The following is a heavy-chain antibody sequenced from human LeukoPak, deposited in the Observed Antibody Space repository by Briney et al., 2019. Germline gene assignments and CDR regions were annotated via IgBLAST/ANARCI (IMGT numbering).Heavy chain of an antibody. Sequence: GGSLRLSCAASGFTFSNYDMNWVRQAPGKGLEWVSFVSRSGSAIYYADSVKGRFTISRNNAKNSLYPQMNSLRAEDTAVYYCAREGYRSGWAYFDNWGQGTLVTVSS. CDR3: AREGYRSGWAYFDN. CDR2: VSRSGSAI. D-gene: IGHD6-19*01. CDR1: GFTFSNYD. J-gene: IGHJ4*02. V-gene: IGHV3-48*03.